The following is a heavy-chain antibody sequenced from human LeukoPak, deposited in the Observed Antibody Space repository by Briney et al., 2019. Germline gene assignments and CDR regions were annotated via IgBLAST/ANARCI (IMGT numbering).Heavy chain of an antibody. D-gene: IGHD2-2*01. CDR3: AIEPYCSSTSCYEYGGFDP. CDR2: IKQDGSEK. CDR1: GFTFSSYW. Sequence: GGSLRLSCAASGFTFSSYWMSWVRQAPGKGLEWVANIKQDGSEKYYVDSVKGRFTIPRDNAKNSLYLQMNSLRAEDTAVYYCAIEPYCSSTSCYEYGGFDPWGQGTLVTVSS. J-gene: IGHJ5*02. V-gene: IGHV3-7*01.